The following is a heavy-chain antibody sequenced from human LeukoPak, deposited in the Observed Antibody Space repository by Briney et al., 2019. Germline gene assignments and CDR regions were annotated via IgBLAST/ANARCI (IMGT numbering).Heavy chain of an antibody. CDR1: GGSFSGYY. CDR2: INHSGST. Sequence: SETLSLTCAVYGGSFSGYYWSWIRQPPGTGLEWIGEINHSGSTNYNPSLKSRVTISVDTSKNQFSLKLSSVTAADTAVYYCASVGGHCSGGSCYKHYYYYMDVWGKGTTVTVSS. V-gene: IGHV4-34*01. CDR3: ASVGGHCSGGSCYKHYYYYMDV. D-gene: IGHD2-15*01. J-gene: IGHJ6*03.